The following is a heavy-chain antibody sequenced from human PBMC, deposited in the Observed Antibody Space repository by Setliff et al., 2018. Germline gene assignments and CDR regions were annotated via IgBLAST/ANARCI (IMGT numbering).Heavy chain of an antibody. J-gene: IGHJ4*02. V-gene: IGHV4-34*01. D-gene: IGHD3-10*01. CDR2: VSYFGSG. CDR1: GGSFSDYY. CDR3: ARHLLVQGTYHFDY. Sequence: TLSLTCTVYGGSFSDYYWAWVRQPPGKGLEWIGSVSYFGSGYYNPSLRGRVATSLDTSRNQFSLKLTSMTAADTAVYFCARHLLVQGTYHFDYWGQGSPVTVSS.